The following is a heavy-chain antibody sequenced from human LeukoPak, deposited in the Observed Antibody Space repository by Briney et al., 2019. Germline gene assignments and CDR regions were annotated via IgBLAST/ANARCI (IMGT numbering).Heavy chain of an antibody. CDR1: GFTFSSYE. CDR2: ISSSGSST. Sequence: PGGSLRLSCTASGFTFSSYEMNWGRQAPGKGMEWVSYISSSGSSTYYAASVKSRCTISRDNAKHSLYLQMNSLTVQDTAVYYCASQKGRTAVAVDYWGQGTLVTVYS. CDR3: ASQKGRTAVAVDY. J-gene: IGHJ4*02. V-gene: IGHV3-48*03. D-gene: IGHD6-19*01.